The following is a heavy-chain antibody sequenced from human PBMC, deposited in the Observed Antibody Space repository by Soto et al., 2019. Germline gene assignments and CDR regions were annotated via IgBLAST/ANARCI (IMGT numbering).Heavy chain of an antibody. D-gene: IGHD3-3*01. CDR3: AFGEDAFFYYGLDV. Sequence: SEALSLTCTGSGGSITSSYWSWIRRPPGKGLEWIAYIYDTGISGYAPSTSYNPSLKSRVTMSVDTSKSQFSLKLTSVTAADTAVYYCAFGEDAFFYYGLDVWGQGIAVTGSS. J-gene: IGHJ6*01. CDR2: IYDTGISGYAPST. V-gene: IGHV4-59*01. CDR1: GGSITSSY.